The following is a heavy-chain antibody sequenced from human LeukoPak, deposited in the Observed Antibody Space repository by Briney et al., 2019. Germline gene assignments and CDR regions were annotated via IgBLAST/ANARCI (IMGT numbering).Heavy chain of an antibody. CDR3: ARESQWLGLNYFDY. CDR1: GGSISSYY. Sequence: SETPSLTCTVSGGSISSYYWSWIRQPAGKGLEWIGRIYTSGSTNYNPSLKSPVTMSVDTSKNQFSLKLSSVTAADTAVYYCARESQWLGLNYFDYWGQGTLVTVSS. J-gene: IGHJ4*02. V-gene: IGHV4-4*07. D-gene: IGHD6-19*01. CDR2: IYTSGST.